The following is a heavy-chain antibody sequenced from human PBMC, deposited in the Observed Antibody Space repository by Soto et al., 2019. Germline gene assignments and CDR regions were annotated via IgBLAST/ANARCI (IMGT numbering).Heavy chain of an antibody. V-gene: IGHV3-48*03. J-gene: IGHJ6*02. CDR1: GFTFSSYE. Sequence: LRLSCAASGFTFSSYEMNWVRQAPGKGLEWVSYISSSGSTIYYADSVKGRFTISRDNAKNSLYLQMNSLRAEDTAVYYCARLGQQLVPGMDVWGQGTTVTVSS. CDR3: ARLGQQLVPGMDV. D-gene: IGHD6-13*01. CDR2: ISSSGSTI.